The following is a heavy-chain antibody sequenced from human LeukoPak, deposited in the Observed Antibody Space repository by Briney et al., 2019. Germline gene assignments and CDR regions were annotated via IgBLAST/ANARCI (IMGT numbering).Heavy chain of an antibody. CDR3: AKDPAILVIMGTFDY. CDR1: GFTFSSYA. V-gene: IGHV3-23*01. CDR2: ISGSGGST. J-gene: IGHJ4*02. D-gene: IGHD3-9*01. Sequence: PGGSLRLSCAASGFTFSSYAMSWVRQAPGKGLEWVSAISGSGGSTYYADSVKGRFTISRDNSKNTLYLQMNSLRAEDTAVYYCAKDPAILVIMGTFDYWGQGTLVTVSS.